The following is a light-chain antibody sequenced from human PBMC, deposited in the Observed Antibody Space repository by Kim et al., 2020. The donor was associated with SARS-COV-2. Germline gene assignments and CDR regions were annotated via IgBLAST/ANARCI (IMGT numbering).Light chain of an antibody. CDR2: AAS. CDR1: QSVSSSY. J-gene: IGKJ1*01. CDR3: QQYAGSPWT. V-gene: IGKV3-20*01. Sequence: PGERATLSCRASQSVSSSYLAWYQHKPGQAPRLLAYAASSRATGIPDRFSGSGSGTDFTLTISRLEPEDFAVYYCQQYAGSPWTFGQGTKVDIK.